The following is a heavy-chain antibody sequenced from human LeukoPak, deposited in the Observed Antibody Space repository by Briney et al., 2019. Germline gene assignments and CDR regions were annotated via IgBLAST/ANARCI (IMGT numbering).Heavy chain of an antibody. CDR2: ISGSGGGP. J-gene: IGHJ4*02. CDR3: AKGGYSYGALYYFDV. CDR1: GFTFSSYG. D-gene: IGHD5-18*01. Sequence: GGSLRLSCAASGFTFSSYGMYWVRQAPGKGLEWVSAISGSGGGPYYADSVKGRFTISRDNSKSTLYLQMNNLRAEDTAIYYCAKGGYSYGALYYFDVWGQGTLVTVSS. V-gene: IGHV3-23*01.